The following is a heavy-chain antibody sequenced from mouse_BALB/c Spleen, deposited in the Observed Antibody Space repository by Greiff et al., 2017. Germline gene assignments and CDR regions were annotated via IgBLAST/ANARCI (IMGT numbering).Heavy chain of an antibody. CDR1: GFSLTSYG. Sequence: VKLQESGPGLVQPSQSLSITCTVSGFSLTSYGVHWVRQSPGKGLEWLGVIWSGGSTDYNAAFISRLSISKDNSKSQVFFKMNSLQADDTAIYYCARKRYDVDYYAMDYWGQGTSVTVSS. D-gene: IGHD2-14*01. J-gene: IGHJ4*01. V-gene: IGHV2-4-1*01. CDR3: ARKRYDVDYYAMDY. CDR2: IWSGGST.